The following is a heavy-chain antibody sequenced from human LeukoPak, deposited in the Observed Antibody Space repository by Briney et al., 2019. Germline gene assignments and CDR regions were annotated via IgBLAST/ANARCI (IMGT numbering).Heavy chain of an antibody. D-gene: IGHD4-17*01. V-gene: IGHV3-23*01. Sequence: GGSLRLSCAASNFAFSTYAMTWVRQAPGKGLEWVSSITGSGAGTSYADSVKGRFTISRDNSESTLFLQMNSLRAEDTAVYYCTKDPNGDYVGAFDFWGQGTMVTVSS. J-gene: IGHJ3*01. CDR2: ITGSGAGT. CDR1: NFAFSTYA. CDR3: TKDPNGDYVGAFDF.